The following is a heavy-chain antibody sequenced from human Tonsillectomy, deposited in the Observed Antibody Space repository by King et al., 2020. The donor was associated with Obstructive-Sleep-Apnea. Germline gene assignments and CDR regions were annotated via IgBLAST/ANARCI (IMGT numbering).Heavy chain of an antibody. D-gene: IGHD3-22*01. CDR1: GGSFSGYY. Sequence: VQLQQWGAGLLKPSETLSLTCAVYGGSFSGYYWSWIRQPPGKGLEWIGEINHSGSTNYNPSLKSRVTISVDTSKNQFSLKLSSVTAADTAVYYCARNGRPYYYDSSGYYYPLVYWGQGTLVTVSS. V-gene: IGHV4-34*01. CDR2: INHSGST. CDR3: ARNGRPYYYDSSGYYYPLVY. J-gene: IGHJ4*02.